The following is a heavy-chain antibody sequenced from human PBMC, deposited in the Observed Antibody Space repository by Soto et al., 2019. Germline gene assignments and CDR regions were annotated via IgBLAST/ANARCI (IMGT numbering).Heavy chain of an antibody. CDR2: ISGSGGST. J-gene: IGHJ4*02. Sequence: EVQLLESGGGLVQPGGSLRLSCAASGFTFSSYAMSWVRQAPGKXLEWVSAISGSGGSTYYADSVKGRFTISRDNSKNTLYLQMNSLRAEDTAVYYCAKAEGWLVTRRYDYWGQGTLVTVSS. V-gene: IGHV3-23*01. CDR3: AKAEGWLVTRRYDY. CDR1: GFTFSSYA. D-gene: IGHD3-22*01.